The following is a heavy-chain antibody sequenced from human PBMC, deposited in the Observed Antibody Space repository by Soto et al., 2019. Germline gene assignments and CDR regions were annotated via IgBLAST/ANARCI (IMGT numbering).Heavy chain of an antibody. D-gene: IGHD6-19*01. V-gene: IGHV1-69*13. CDR1: GGTFSSYA. CDR2: IIPIFGTA. CDR3: ARAPQWLVRYWNYYGMDV. J-gene: IGHJ6*02. Sequence: VASVKVSCKASGGTFSSYAISWVRQAPGQGLEWMGGIIPIFGTANYAQKFQGRVTITADESTSTAYMELSSLRSEDTAVYFCARAPQWLVRYWNYYGMDVWGQGTTVTVSS.